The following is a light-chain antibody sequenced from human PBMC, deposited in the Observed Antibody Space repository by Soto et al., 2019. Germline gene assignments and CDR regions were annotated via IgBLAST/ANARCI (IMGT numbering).Light chain of an antibody. V-gene: IGLV2-14*01. CDR3: SSYSSSSTYV. Sequence: QSVLTQPASVSGSPGQSITISCTGTSSDVGAYYSVSWYQQHPGKAPKLMIYEVSNRPSGVSNRSSGSKSGNTASLTISGLQAEDEADYYCSSYSSSSTYVFGTGTKVTAL. J-gene: IGLJ1*01. CDR1: SSDVGAYYS. CDR2: EVS.